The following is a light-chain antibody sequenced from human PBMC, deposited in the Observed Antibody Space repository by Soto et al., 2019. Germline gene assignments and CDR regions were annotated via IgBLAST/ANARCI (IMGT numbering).Light chain of an antibody. Sequence: DIQMTQSPSSLSASVGDRVTITCRASQSIGRYLNWYQQKVGKAPKLLIYAASTLHSAFPSRFTGSGSGTDFTLTISSLQPEDFATYYCQQSDRAPPTFGQGTQLEMK. J-gene: IGKJ2*01. V-gene: IGKV1-39*01. CDR3: QQSDRAPPT. CDR2: AAS. CDR1: QSIGRY.